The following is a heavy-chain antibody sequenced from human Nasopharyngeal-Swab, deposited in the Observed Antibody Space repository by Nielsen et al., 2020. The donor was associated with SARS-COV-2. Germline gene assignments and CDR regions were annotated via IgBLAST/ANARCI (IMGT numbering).Heavy chain of an antibody. V-gene: IGHV2-70*11. D-gene: IGHD6-13*01. CDR3: ARIPFAADYYYYGMDV. CDR2: IDWDDNK. CDR1: VFSLSTSGMC. Sequence: SGPTLVKPTQTLTLTCTFSVFSLSTSGMCVSWIRQPPGKALEWLARIDWDDNKYYSTSLKTRLTISKDTSKNQVVLTMTNMDPVDTATYYCARIPFAADYYYYGMDVWGQGTTVTVSS. J-gene: IGHJ6*02.